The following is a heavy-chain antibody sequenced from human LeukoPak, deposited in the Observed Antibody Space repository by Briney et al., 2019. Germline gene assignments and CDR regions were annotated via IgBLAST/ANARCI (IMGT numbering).Heavy chain of an antibody. CDR1: GGSISSGSYY. J-gene: IGHJ5*02. CDR2: IYTSGST. CDR3: ARSEAAAGTGWFDP. D-gene: IGHD6-13*01. Sequence: SETLSLTCTVSGGSISSGSYYWSWIRQPAGKGLEWIGRIYTSGSTNYNPSLKSRVTISVDTSKDQFSLKLSPVTAADTAVYYCARSEAAAGTGWFDPWGQGTLVTVSS. V-gene: IGHV4-61*02.